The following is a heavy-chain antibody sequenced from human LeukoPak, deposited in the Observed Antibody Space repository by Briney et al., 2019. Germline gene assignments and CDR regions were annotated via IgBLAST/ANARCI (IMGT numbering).Heavy chain of an antibody. V-gene: IGHV3-23*01. J-gene: IGHJ4*02. CDR3: AKDKGWLRSLLDS. D-gene: IGHD5-12*01. Sequence: KSGGSLRLSCAASGFTFSIYAMSWVRQAPGKGLEWVSTITGSGGTFYEDSVKGRFTISRDNSKNTLYLQMNNLRADDTALYYCAKDKGWLRSLLDSWGQGTLVTVSS. CDR2: ITGSGGT. CDR1: GFTFSIYA.